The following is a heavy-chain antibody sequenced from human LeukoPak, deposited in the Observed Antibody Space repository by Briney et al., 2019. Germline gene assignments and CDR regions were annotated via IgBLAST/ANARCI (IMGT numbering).Heavy chain of an antibody. CDR3: AKDPRPYGSGSYYPPGW. D-gene: IGHD3-10*01. CDR2: ISYDGSNK. J-gene: IGHJ4*02. CDR1: GCTFSSYG. V-gene: IGHV3-30*18. Sequence: GGTLRLSCAASGCTFSSYGMHWVRQAPGKGLEWVAVISYDGSNKYYADSVKGRFTISRDNSKNTLYLQMNSLRAEDTAVYYCAKDPRPYGSGSYYPPGWWGQGTLVTVSS.